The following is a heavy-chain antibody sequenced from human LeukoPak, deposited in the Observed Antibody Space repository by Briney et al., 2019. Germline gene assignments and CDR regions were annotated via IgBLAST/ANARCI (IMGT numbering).Heavy chain of an antibody. Sequence: GGSLRLSCAVSGSTFSNYGMSWVRQAPGKGLEWVSVISSSGDSTYYADSVKGRFTISRDNSKNTLYLQMNGLRAEDTAIYYCAKDDGNNAKLLLDYWGQGTLVTVSS. CDR2: ISSSGDST. CDR1: GSTFSNYG. V-gene: IGHV3-23*01. CDR3: AKDDGNNAKLLLDY. D-gene: IGHD2/OR15-2a*01. J-gene: IGHJ4*02.